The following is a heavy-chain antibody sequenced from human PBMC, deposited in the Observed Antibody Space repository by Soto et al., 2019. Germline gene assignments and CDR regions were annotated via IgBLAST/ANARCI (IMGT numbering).Heavy chain of an antibody. J-gene: IGHJ4*02. CDR2: ISGSGGST. CDR1: GFTFSSYA. Sequence: GGSLRLSCAASGFTFSSYAMSWVRQAPGKGLEWVSAISGSGGSTYYADSVKGRFTISRDNAKNTLYLQMNSLRAEDTAVYYCARSFGDGYNYVGYWGQGTLVTVSS. CDR3: ARSFGDGYNYVGY. V-gene: IGHV3-23*01. D-gene: IGHD5-12*01.